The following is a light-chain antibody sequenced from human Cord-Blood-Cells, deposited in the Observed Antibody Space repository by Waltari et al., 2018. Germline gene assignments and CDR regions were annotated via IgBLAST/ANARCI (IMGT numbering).Light chain of an antibody. CDR3: QQYNNWPTWT. V-gene: IGKV3-15*01. Sequence: EIVMTQSPATLSVSPGERATLSCKASPGVSTNLAWYHKKPGHAPRLHIYCASTRATGIPARISGSGSEKEFTLTISSLQSEDFAVYYGQQYNNWPTWTFGQGTKVEIK. J-gene: IGKJ1*01. CDR1: PGVSTN. CDR2: CAS.